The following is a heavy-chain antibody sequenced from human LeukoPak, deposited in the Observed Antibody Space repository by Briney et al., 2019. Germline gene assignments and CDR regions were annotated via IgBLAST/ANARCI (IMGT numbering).Heavy chain of an antibody. J-gene: IGHJ3*02. V-gene: IGHV3-48*03. CDR1: GFTFSSYE. CDR2: IGSSGTTI. Sequence: GGSLRLSCAASGFTFSSYEMNWVRQAPGKGLEWVSYIGSSGTTIYYADSVKGRFTISRDNAKNSMYLQMNSLRAEDTAVYYCATNYQAGPFDIWGQGTMVTVSS. CDR3: ATNYQAGPFDI. D-gene: IGHD1-7*01.